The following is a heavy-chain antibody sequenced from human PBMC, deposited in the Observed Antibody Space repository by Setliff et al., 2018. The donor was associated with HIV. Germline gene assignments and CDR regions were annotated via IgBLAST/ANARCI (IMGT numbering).Heavy chain of an antibody. D-gene: IGHD3-3*01. J-gene: IGHJ6*03. V-gene: IGHV4-59*08. CDR2: INYSGTT. CDR3: ARRRPAPSGFYSKYYMDV. Sequence: SETLSLTCTVAGGSISSYYWSWIRQPPGKRLEWIGHINYSGTTNYNPSLKSRVTISVDTSKNQISLRLSSVTAADSAVYYCARRRPAPSGFYSKYYMDVWGTGTTVTVSS. CDR1: GGSISSYY.